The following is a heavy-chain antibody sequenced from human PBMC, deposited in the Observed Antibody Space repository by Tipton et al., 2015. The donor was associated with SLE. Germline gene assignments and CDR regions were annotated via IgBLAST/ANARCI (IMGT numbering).Heavy chain of an antibody. V-gene: IGHV4-59*01. Sequence: LRLSCVVSGFTFSSYEMNWVRQAPGKGLEWIGYIYYSGTSHYNPSLKSRVTISVDTSKNQFSLKVNSVTAADTAVYYCARVLGVVKSYYMDVWGKGTTVTVSS. D-gene: IGHD3-3*01. CDR3: ARVLGVVKSYYMDV. CDR2: IYYSGTS. CDR1: GFTFSSYE. J-gene: IGHJ6*03.